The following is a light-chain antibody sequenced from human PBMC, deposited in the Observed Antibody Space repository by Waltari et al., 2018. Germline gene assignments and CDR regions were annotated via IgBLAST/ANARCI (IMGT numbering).Light chain of an antibody. CDR3: AAWDDSLTALV. CDR1: NSNIGTTT. V-gene: IGLV1-44*01. Sequence: QSLLTQPVSASATPGQRVTISCSGTNSNIGTTTVTWYQHIPGTAPKLLIYSNNYRSSGVPDRFSGSRFGTSASLAISGLQSEDEADYYCAAWDDSLTALVFGGGTKLTVL. J-gene: IGLJ3*02. CDR2: SNN.